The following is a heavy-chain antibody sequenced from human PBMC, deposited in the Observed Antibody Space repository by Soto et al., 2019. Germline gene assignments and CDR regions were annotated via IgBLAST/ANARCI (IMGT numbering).Heavy chain of an antibody. CDR2: ISGSGGST. V-gene: IGHV3-23*01. CDR1: GFTFSSYA. J-gene: IGHJ6*02. D-gene: IGHD2-21*02. CDR3: AGGYCGGDCYSHYYYYYGMDV. Sequence: PGGSLRLSCAASGFTFSSYAMSWVRQAPGKGLEWVSAISGSGGSTYYADSVKGRFTISRDNSKNTLYLQMNSLRAEDTAVYYCAGGYCGGDCYSHYYYYYGMDVWGQGTTVTVYS.